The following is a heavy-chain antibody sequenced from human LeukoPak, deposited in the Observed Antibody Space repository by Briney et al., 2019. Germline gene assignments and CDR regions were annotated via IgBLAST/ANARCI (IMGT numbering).Heavy chain of an antibody. V-gene: IGHV4-59*01. Sequence: SETLSLTCTVSGGSISSYYWSWIRQPPGKGLEWIGYIYYSGSTNYNPSLKSRVSISIDTSRSQFSLKVSSVTAADTAVYYCARHGTTGTNLNWFDPWGQGTLVTVSS. CDR2: IYYSGST. CDR1: GGSISSYY. CDR3: ARHGTTGTNLNWFDP. J-gene: IGHJ5*02. D-gene: IGHD1-1*01.